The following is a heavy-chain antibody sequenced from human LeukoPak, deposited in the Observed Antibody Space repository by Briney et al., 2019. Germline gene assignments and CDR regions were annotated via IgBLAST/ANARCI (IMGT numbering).Heavy chain of an antibody. Sequence: GGSLRLSCATSGFIFGKSWMHWVRQAPGKGLVWVSRTDGSSTTYADSVKGRFSVSMDNAQNTLYLQMNSLRAEDTAVYYCARDDYNRLWGQGTLVTVSS. CDR1: GFIFGKSW. CDR3: ARDDYNRL. CDR2: TDGSST. J-gene: IGHJ4*02. D-gene: IGHD1-14*01. V-gene: IGHV3-74*01.